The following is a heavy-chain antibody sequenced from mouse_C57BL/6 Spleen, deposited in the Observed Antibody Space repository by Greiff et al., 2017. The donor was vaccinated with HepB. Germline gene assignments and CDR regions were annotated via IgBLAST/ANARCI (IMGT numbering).Heavy chain of an antibody. J-gene: IGHJ3*01. Sequence: DVKLQESGPGLVKPSQSLSLTCSVTGYSITSGYYWNWIRQFPGNKLEWMGYISYDGSNNYNPSLKNRISITRDTSKNQFFLKLNSVTTEDTATYYCARDINDGYYKGFAYWGQGTLVTVSA. V-gene: IGHV3-6*01. CDR1: GYSITSGYY. CDR2: ISYDGSN. CDR3: ARDINDGYYKGFAY. D-gene: IGHD2-3*01.